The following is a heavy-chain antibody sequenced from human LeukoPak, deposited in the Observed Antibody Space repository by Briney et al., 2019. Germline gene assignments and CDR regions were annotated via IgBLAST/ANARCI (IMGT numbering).Heavy chain of an antibody. CDR1: GGSISSNNYY. V-gene: IGHV4-39*07. Sequence: SETLSLTCTVSGGSISSNNYYWGWIRQPPGKGLEWIGSIYYSGSTYYNPSLKSRVTISVDTSKNQFSLNLDSVTAADTAVYFCARVAVTTNIYFDYWGQGALVTVSS. CDR2: IYYSGST. D-gene: IGHD4-11*01. J-gene: IGHJ4*02. CDR3: ARVAVTTNIYFDY.